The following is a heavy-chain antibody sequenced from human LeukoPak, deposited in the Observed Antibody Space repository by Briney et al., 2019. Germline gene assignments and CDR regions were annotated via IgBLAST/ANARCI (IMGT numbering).Heavy chain of an antibody. CDR1: GYTFTGYY. D-gene: IGHD3-22*01. V-gene: IGHV1-2*02. Sequence: GASVKVSCKASGYTFTGYYMHWVRQAPGQGLEWMGWINPNSGGTNYAQKFQGRVTMTRDTSISTAYMELSRLRSDDTAVYYCAREFKYDSSGYYLRQEFDYRGQGTLVTVSS. CDR3: AREFKYDSSGYYLRQEFDY. J-gene: IGHJ4*02. CDR2: INPNSGGT.